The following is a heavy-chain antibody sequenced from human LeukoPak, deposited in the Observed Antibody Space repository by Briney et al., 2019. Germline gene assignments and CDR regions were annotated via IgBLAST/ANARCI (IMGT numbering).Heavy chain of an antibody. J-gene: IGHJ4*02. CDR3: ARETYGSGSYRLDY. D-gene: IGHD3-10*01. CDR2: ISSSSSTI. Sequence: PGGSLRLSCAAPGFTFSSHGIHWVRQAPGKGLEWVSYISSSSSTIYYADSVKGRFTISRDNAKNSLYLQMNSLRDDDTAVYYCARETYGSGSYRLDYWGQGTLVTVSS. V-gene: IGHV3-48*02. CDR1: GFTFSSHG.